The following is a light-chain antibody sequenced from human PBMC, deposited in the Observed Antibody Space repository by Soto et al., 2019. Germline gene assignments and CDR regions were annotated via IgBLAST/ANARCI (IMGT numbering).Light chain of an antibody. Sequence: IVMTQSPDILSVSPGEPATLSCRASESVSTTVAWFQQKPGQAPRLLIYDASTRAPDIPVRFSGSGSGTDFTLTISSLQSEDSAVYYCQQYKMWPPYTFGQGTKLEI. J-gene: IGKJ2*01. CDR1: ESVSTT. V-gene: IGKV3-15*01. CDR2: DAS. CDR3: QQYKMWPPYT.